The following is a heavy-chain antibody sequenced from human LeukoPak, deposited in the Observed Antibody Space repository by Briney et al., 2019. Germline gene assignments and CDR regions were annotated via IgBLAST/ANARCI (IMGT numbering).Heavy chain of an antibody. CDR2: IIPIFGTA. CDR1: GGTFSSYA. V-gene: IGHV1-69*05. Sequence: SVKVSCKASGGTFSSYAISWVRQAPGQGLEWMGGIIPIFGTANYAQKFQGRVTITTDESTSTAYMELSSLRSEDTAVYYCAGDLPPDYYDSSEWGWFDPWGQGTLVTVSS. CDR3: AGDLPPDYYDSSEWGWFDP. D-gene: IGHD3-22*01. J-gene: IGHJ5*02.